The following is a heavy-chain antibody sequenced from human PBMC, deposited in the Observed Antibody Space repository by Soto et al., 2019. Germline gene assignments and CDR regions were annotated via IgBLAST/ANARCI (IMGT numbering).Heavy chain of an antibody. CDR2: INAGNGNT. CDR1: GYTFTIYA. J-gene: IGHJ6*02. Sequence: ASVKVSCKASGYTFTIYAMHWVLQAPGQRLEWMGWINAGNGNTKYSQKFQGRVTITRDTSASTAYMELSSLRSEDTAVYYCARDSGAAAGMHYYYGMDVWGQGTTVTVSS. CDR3: ARDSGAAAGMHYYYGMDV. D-gene: IGHD6-13*01. V-gene: IGHV1-3*01.